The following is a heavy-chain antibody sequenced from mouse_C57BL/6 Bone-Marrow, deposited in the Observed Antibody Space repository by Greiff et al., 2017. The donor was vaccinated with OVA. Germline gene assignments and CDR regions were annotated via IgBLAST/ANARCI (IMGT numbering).Heavy chain of an antibody. CDR2: IDPENGDT. J-gene: IGHJ1*03. CDR1: GFNIKDDY. Sequence: EVQLQQSGAELVRPGASVKLSCTASGFNIKDDYMHWVKQRPEQGLEWIGWIDPENGDTEYASKFQGKATITADTSSNTAYLQLSSLTSEDTAVYYGTTFDYGGDWYFDVWGTGTTVTVSS. CDR3: TTFDYGGDWYFDV. D-gene: IGHD2-4*01. V-gene: IGHV14-4*01.